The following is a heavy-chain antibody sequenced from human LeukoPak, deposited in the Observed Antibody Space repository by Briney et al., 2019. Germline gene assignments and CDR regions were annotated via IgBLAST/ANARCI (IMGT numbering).Heavy chain of an antibody. V-gene: IGHV3-7*01. CDR3: ARDGLWPAGGPYYYYYMDV. D-gene: IGHD6-25*01. CDR2: MKPDGSEK. Sequence: MKPDGSEKYYVDSVKGRFTISRDNAKNSLYLQMNSLRAEDTAVYYCARDGLWPAGGPYYYYYMDVWGKGTTVTISS. J-gene: IGHJ6*03.